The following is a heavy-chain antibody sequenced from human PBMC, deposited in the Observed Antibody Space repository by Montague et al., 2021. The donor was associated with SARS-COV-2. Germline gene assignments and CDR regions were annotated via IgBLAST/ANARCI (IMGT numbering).Heavy chain of an antibody. J-gene: IGHJ4*02. V-gene: IGHV3-30-3*01. Sequence: SLRLSCAASGFDFSSYPMHWVRQAPGKGLEWVAVISYDGSNQYYVDSAKGRFTISRDNSKNTVFLRMNSLRADDTAVYYCVGALDIVVVAATMGFEHWGQGTLVTVSA. D-gene: IGHD2-2*03. CDR2: ISYDGSNQ. CDR3: VGALDIVVVAATMGFEH. CDR1: GFDFSSYP.